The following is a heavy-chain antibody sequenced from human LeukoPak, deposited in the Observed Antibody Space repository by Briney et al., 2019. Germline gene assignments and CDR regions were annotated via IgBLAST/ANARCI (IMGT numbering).Heavy chain of an antibody. CDR2: ISSSSSYI. D-gene: IGHD6-13*01. CDR1: GFTFSSYS. Sequence: PGGSLRLSCAASGFTFSSYSMNWVRQAPGKGLEWVSFISSSSSYIYYADSVKGRFTISRDNAKNSLYLQMNSLRAEDTAVYYCARGGAAAGQFDYWGQGTLVTVSS. V-gene: IGHV3-21*01. J-gene: IGHJ4*02. CDR3: ARGGAAAGQFDY.